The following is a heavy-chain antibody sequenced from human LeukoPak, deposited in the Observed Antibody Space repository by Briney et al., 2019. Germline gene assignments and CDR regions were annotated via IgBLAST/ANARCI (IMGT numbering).Heavy chain of an antibody. Sequence: GASVKVSFKASVYTFTCYYMHWVRQAPGQGLEWMGWINPNNGGTNSAQKLQGRVTITRDTSISTAYLELSRLRSDDTAVYYCARDKGGSYFLLDYWGQGTLVTVPT. CDR1: VYTFTCYY. J-gene: IGHJ4*02. V-gene: IGHV1-2*02. CDR3: ARDKGGSYFLLDY. CDR2: INPNNGGT. D-gene: IGHD1-26*01.